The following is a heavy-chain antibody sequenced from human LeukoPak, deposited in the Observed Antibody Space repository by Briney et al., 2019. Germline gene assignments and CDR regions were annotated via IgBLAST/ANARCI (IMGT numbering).Heavy chain of an antibody. Sequence: ASVKVSCKASGYTLTSYGISWVRQAPGQGLEWMGWISAYNGNTNYAQKLQGRVTMTTDTSTSTAYMELRSLRSDDTAVYYCARDRRIVGATSGHPRVYGYWGQGTLVTVSS. V-gene: IGHV1-18*01. CDR3: ARDRRIVGATSGHPRVYGY. CDR2: ISAYNGNT. D-gene: IGHD1-26*01. CDR1: GYTLTSYG. J-gene: IGHJ4*02.